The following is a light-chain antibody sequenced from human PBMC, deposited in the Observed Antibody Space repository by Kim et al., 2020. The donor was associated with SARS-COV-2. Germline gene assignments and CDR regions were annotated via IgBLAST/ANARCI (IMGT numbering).Light chain of an antibody. V-gene: IGKV3-11*01. Sequence: EIVLTQSPATLSLSPGERATLSCRASQSVRSYLGWYQQKPGQTPRLLIYDVSNRATGIPARFSGSGSGTDFTLTISSLEPEDVAVYYCQHRSAWPLTFGGGTKVEI. CDR3: QHRSAWPLT. CDR2: DVS. CDR1: QSVRSY. J-gene: IGKJ4*01.